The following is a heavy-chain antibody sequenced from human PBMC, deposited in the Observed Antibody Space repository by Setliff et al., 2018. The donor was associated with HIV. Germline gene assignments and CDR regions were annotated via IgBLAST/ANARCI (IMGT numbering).Heavy chain of an antibody. Sequence: AASVKVSCKASGGTFSSYAISWVRQAPGQGLEWMGGIIPIFGTANYAQKFQGRVTITTDESTSTAYMELSSLRSEDTAVYYCARVGGRGYSFDNWGQGTLVTVSS. CDR1: GGTFSSYA. J-gene: IGHJ4*02. D-gene: IGHD5-18*01. CDR2: IIPIFGTA. CDR3: ARVGGRGYSFDN. V-gene: IGHV1-69*05.